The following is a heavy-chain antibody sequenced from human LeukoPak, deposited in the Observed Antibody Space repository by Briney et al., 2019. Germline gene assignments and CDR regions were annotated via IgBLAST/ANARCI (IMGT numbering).Heavy chain of an antibody. V-gene: IGHV4-39*01. Sequence: SETLSLTCTVSGVSISSSSYCWGWIRQPPGKGLEWIGSIYYSGSTYYNPSLKSRVTISVDTSKNQFSLKLSSVTAADTAVYYCAGGATDQAFDIWGQGTMVTVSS. J-gene: IGHJ3*02. CDR3: AGGATDQAFDI. CDR2: IYYSGST. CDR1: GVSISSSSYC. D-gene: IGHD1-26*01.